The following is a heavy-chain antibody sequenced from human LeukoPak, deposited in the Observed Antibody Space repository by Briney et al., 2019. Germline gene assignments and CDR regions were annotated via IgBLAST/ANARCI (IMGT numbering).Heavy chain of an antibody. CDR3: ATGEVGGYSYGHDY. CDR1: GYTLTELS. D-gene: IGHD5-18*01. J-gene: IGHJ4*02. CDR2: FDPEDGET. V-gene: IGHV1-24*01. Sequence: ASVKVSCKVSGYTLTELSMHWVRQAPGKGLEWMGGFDPEDGETIYAQKFQGRVTMTENTSTDTAYMELSSLRSEDTAVYYCATGEVGGYSYGHDYWGQGTLVTVSS.